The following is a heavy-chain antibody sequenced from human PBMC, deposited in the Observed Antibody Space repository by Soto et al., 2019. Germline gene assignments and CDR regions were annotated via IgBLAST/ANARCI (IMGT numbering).Heavy chain of an antibody. CDR1: GGFVTSGSYY. CDR3: ARVERGTATTVVDAFDI. V-gene: IGHV4-34*01. J-gene: IGHJ3*02. CDR2: MSHSGGT. Sequence: QVQLQQWGAGLLKPSETLSLTCAVYGGFVTSGSYYWSWIRQPPGKGLEWIGEMSHSGGTHFNPSLERRVTISVDTSNNQFTLKMSSVTAADTALYYCARVERGTATTVVDAFDIWGPGTMVTVSS. D-gene: IGHD1-1*01.